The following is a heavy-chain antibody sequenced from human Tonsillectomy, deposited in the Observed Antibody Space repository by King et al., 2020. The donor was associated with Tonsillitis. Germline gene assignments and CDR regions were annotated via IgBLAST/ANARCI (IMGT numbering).Heavy chain of an antibody. Sequence: VQLVESGGGVVQPGRSLRLSCAASGFTFSSYGMHWVRQAPGKGLEWVAVIWYDGNNKYYADSFKGRFTISRDNSKNTLYLQMTSLRAEDTAVYYCARDLVSYYGMGVWGQGTTVTVSS. CDR2: IWYDGNNK. D-gene: IGHD2-8*02. V-gene: IGHV3-33*01. CDR1: GFTFSSYG. CDR3: ARDLVSYYGMGV. J-gene: IGHJ6*02.